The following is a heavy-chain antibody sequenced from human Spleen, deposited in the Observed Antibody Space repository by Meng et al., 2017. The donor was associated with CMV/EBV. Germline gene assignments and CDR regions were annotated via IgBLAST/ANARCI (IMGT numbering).Heavy chain of an antibody. CDR2: INPSGGST. J-gene: IGHJ5*02. V-gene: IGHV1-46*01. CDR3: ARVVPGNWFDP. Sequence: SCKASGYTFTTYGFIWVRQAPGQGLEWMGIINPSGGSTSYAQKFQGRVTMTRDTSTSTVYMELSSLRSEDTAVYYCARVVPGNWFDPWGQGTLVTVSS. CDR1: GYTFTTYG. D-gene: IGHD2-2*01.